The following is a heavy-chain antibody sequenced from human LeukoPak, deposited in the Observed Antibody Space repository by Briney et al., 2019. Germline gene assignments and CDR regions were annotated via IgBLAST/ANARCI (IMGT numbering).Heavy chain of an antibody. CDR2: INPSGGST. J-gene: IGHJ6*03. V-gene: IGHV1-46*01. Sequence: GASVKVSCKASGYTFTSYYMHWVRQAPGQGLEWMGIINPSGGSTSYAQKLQGRVTMTRDTSTSTVYMELSSLRSEDTAVYYCARDRVYGDYVLGDPYYYYMDVWGKGTTVTISS. CDR3: ARDRVYGDYVLGDPYYYYMDV. CDR1: GYTFTSYY. D-gene: IGHD4-17*01.